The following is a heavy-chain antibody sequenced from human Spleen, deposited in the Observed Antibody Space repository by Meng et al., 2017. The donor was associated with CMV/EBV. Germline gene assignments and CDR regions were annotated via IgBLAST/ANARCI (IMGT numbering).Heavy chain of an antibody. Sequence: GGSLRLSCKGSGYSFTSHWIGWVRQMPGKGLEWMGIIYPGDSDTRYSPSFQGQVTISADKSISTAYLQWSSLKASDTAMYYCARHGRYSQYCSSTSCYERYGMDVWGQGTLVTSP. CDR1: GYSFTSHW. CDR2: IYPGDSDT. J-gene: IGHJ6*02. CDR3: ARHGRYSQYCSSTSCYERYGMDV. D-gene: IGHD2-2*01. V-gene: IGHV5-51*01.